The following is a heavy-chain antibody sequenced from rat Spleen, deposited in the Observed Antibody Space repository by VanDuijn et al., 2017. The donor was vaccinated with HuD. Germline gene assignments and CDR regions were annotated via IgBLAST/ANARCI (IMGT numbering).Heavy chain of an antibody. CDR2: ISPGGDNT. D-gene: IGHD4-3*01. J-gene: IGHJ4*01. Sequence: EVQLVESGGGLVQPGRSLKLSCEASGFTFNNYDMAWVRQAPTKGLEWIASISPGGDNTYYRDSVKGRFTISRDNAKSTLYLQMDSLRSEDTATYYCARHNSGYGVMDAWGQGASVTVSS. CDR3: ARHNSGYGVMDA. CDR1: GFTFNNYD. V-gene: IGHV5-25*01.